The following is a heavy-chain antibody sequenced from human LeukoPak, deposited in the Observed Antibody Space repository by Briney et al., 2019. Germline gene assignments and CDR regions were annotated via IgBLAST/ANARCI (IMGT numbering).Heavy chain of an antibody. CDR2: ISSSGST. CDR3: ARRGLIAVAGT. J-gene: IGHJ5*02. CDR1: GDSISSGDYY. Sequence: SETLSLTCTVSGDSISSGDYYWSWIRQPAGKGLEWIGRISSSGSTNYNPSLKSRVTISVDTSKNQFSLKLSSVTAADTAVYYCARRGLIAVAGTWGQGTLVTVSS. V-gene: IGHV4-61*02. D-gene: IGHD6-19*01.